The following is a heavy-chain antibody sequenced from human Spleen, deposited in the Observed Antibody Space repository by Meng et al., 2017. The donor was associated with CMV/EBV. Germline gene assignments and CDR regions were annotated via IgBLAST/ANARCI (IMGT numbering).Heavy chain of an antibody. CDR1: GFIFSDYY. V-gene: IGHV3-11*04. J-gene: IGHJ3*02. CDR3: AKHISISGVVIMGAFDI. D-gene: IGHD3-3*01. CDR2: ISSSGYII. Sequence: GESLKISCEASGFIFSDYYMSWIRQAPGKGLEWVSFISSSGYIIDYADSVKGRFTISRDNAKDSLYLQMNSLRPEDTAVYYCAKHISISGVVIMGAFDIWGQGTMVTVSS.